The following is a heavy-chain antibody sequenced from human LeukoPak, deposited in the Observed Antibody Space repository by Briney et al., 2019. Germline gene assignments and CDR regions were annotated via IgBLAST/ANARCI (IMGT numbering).Heavy chain of an antibody. CDR1: GFSFSNHW. J-gene: IGHJ4*02. D-gene: IGHD1-26*01. CDR2: IKQDESER. CDR3: ARDKIVGATFLDY. V-gene: IGHV3-7*01. Sequence: GGSLRLSCAASGFSFSNHWMSWVRQAPGKGLEWVANIKQDESERYYVDSVKGRFTISRDNAKNSLYLQMNSLRAEDTAVYYCARDKIVGATFLDYWGQGTLVTVSS.